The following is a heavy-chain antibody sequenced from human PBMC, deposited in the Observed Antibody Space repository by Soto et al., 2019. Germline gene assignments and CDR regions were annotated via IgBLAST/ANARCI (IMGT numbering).Heavy chain of an antibody. CDR3: AREAPNDYSNYGYYFDY. CDR1: GFTFSSYG. V-gene: IGHV3-33*01. CDR2: IWYDGSNK. J-gene: IGHJ4*02. Sequence: QVQLVESGGGVVQPGRSLRLSCAASGFTFSSYGMHWVRQAPGKGLEWVAVIWYDGSNKYYADSVKGRFTISRDNSKNTLYLQMNSLRAEDKAVYYCAREAPNDYSNYGYYFDYWGQGTLVTVSS. D-gene: IGHD4-4*01.